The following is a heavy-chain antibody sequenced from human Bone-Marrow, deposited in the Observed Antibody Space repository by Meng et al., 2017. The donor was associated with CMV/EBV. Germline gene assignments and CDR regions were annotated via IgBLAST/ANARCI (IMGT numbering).Heavy chain of an antibody. D-gene: IGHD6-6*01. J-gene: IGHJ5*02. Sequence: ASVKVSCKASGYTFTSYYMHWVRQAPGQGLEWMGIINPSGGSTSYAQKFQGRVTMTRDTSTSTVYMELSSLRSEDTAVYYCARKEQLALGSEWFDPWGQGTLVTVSS. V-gene: IGHV1-46*01. CDR2: INPSGGST. CDR3: ARKEQLALGSEWFDP. CDR1: GYTFTSYY.